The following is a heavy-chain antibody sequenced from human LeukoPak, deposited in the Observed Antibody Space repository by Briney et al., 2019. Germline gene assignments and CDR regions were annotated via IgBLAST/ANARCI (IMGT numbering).Heavy chain of an antibody. J-gene: IGHJ4*02. CDR1: GFIFSGYG. V-gene: IGHV3-30*18. D-gene: IGHD6-19*01. Sequence: PGGSLRLSCAASGFIFSGYGMHWVRQVPGKGLEWVAVISYDGSNKYYADSVEGRFTISRDNSKNTLYLQMKSLRVEDTAVYYCAKGGSGWWDYYFDSWGQGTLVTVSS. CDR2: ISYDGSNK. CDR3: AKGGSGWWDYYFDS.